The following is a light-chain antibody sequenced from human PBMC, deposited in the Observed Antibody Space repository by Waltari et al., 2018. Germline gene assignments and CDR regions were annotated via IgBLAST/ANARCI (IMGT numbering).Light chain of an antibody. Sequence: DIPLTQSPSFLSVSVGDRVTLTCRASQGISSSLAWYQQKPGKAPKLLVYAASSLQSGVPSRFSGSGSGTEFTLTISSLQPEDFASYYCQQLSTYPLTIGGGTKVEIK. CDR3: QQLSTYPLT. CDR2: AAS. CDR1: QGISSS. J-gene: IGKJ4*01. V-gene: IGKV1-9*01.